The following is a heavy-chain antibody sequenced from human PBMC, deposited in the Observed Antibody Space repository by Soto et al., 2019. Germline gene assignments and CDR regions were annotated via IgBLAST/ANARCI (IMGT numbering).Heavy chain of an antibody. CDR1: GYTFTSYY. V-gene: IGHV1-46*01. Sequence: GASVKVSCKASGYTFTSYYMHWVRQAPGQGLEWMGIINPSGGSTSYAQKFQGRVTMTRDTSTSTVYMELSSLRSEDTAVYYCARGVAAADLYYYYYGMDVWGQGTTVTVSS. CDR3: ARGVAAADLYYYYYGMDV. D-gene: IGHD6-13*01. CDR2: INPSGGST. J-gene: IGHJ6*02.